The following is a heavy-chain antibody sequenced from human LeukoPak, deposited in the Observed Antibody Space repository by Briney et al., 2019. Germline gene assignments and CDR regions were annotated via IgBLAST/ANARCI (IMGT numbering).Heavy chain of an antibody. CDR2: INSDGSST. CDR3: ARGLIGGKYCSGGSCYVY. Sequence: GGSLRLSCAASGFTFSSYWMHWVRQAPGKGLVWVSRINSDGSSTSYADSVKGRFTISRDNAKNTLYLQMNSLRAEDTAVYYCARGLIGGKYCSGGSCYVYWGQGTLVTVSS. D-gene: IGHD2-15*01. J-gene: IGHJ4*02. V-gene: IGHV3-74*01. CDR1: GFTFSSYW.